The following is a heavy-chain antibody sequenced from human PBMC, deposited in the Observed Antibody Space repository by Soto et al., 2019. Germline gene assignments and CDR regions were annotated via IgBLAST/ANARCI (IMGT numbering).Heavy chain of an antibody. CDR2: IGNDGTTK. J-gene: IGHJ4*02. V-gene: IGHV3-48*03. Sequence: GSLRLSCAASGFTFRSYEMIWVRQAPGKGLEWISYIGNDGTTKYYGDSVKGRFTISRDNAKKSLYLQMNSLRGEDTAVYYCAFRWNYATPIDYWGQGTLVTVSS. CDR3: AFRWNYATPIDY. D-gene: IGHD1-7*01. CDR1: GFTFRSYE.